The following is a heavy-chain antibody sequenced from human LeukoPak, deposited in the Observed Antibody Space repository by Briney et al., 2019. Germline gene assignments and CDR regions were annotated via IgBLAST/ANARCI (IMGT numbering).Heavy chain of an antibody. CDR2: IYYSGST. Sequence: SETLSLTCTVSGGSISSYYWSWIRQPPGKGLEWIGYIYYSGSTNYNPSLKSRVTISVDTSKNQFSLKLSSVTAADTAVYYCARLYYYDSSAYLPGAFDIWGQGTMVTVSS. CDR3: ARLYYYDSSAYLPGAFDI. D-gene: IGHD3-22*01. J-gene: IGHJ3*02. CDR1: GGSISSYY. V-gene: IGHV4-59*01.